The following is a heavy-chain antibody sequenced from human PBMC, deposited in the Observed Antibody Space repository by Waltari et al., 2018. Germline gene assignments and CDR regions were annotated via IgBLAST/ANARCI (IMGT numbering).Heavy chain of an antibody. J-gene: IGHJ3*01. Sequence: VQLLESGGGVVQLGGSLRLSCAASGFIFSSHGMHWVRQIPGKGLEWLAVISFDGKKIFDADSVRGRFTISRDNSNNIVFLQMNSLRPEDSGVYFCAKDGDYSLTEYDAFDVWGQGTVVTVSP. V-gene: IGHV3-30*02. CDR1: GFIFSSHG. CDR3: AKDGDYSLTEYDAFDV. CDR2: ISFDGKKI. D-gene: IGHD4-17*01.